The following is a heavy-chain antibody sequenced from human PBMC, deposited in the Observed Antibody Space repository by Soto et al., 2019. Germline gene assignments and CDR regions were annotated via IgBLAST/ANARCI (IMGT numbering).Heavy chain of an antibody. CDR3: ARTQTNDY. V-gene: IGHV1-2*02. CDR2: INTNSGGT. CDR1: GYTFTGYY. J-gene: IGHJ4*02. Sequence: QVQLVQPGAEVKKPGASVKVSCKASGYTFTGYYIHWVRQAPGQGLEWMGWINTNSGGTNYAQKFQGRVTMTRDTSISTAYMELSRLTSDDTAVYYCARTQTNDYWGQGTLVTVSS.